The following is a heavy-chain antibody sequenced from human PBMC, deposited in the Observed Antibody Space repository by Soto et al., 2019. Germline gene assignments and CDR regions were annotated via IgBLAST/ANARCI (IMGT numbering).Heavy chain of an antibody. J-gene: IGHJ6*02. Sequence: SVKVSCKAAGGAFSSYAISWVRQVPGQGLEWMGGIIPIFGTANYAQKFQGRVPITSDESTRTAYMELSSLRSEDTAVYYCARERGVAAAGKGDYYYYYGMDVWGQGTTVTVSS. CDR3: ARERGVAAAGKGDYYYYYGMDV. CDR1: GGAFSSYA. D-gene: IGHD6-13*01. CDR2: IIPIFGTA. V-gene: IGHV1-69*13.